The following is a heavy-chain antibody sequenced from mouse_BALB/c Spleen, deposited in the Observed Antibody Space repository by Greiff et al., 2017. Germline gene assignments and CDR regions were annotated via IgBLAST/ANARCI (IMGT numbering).Heavy chain of an antibody. CDR1: SYTFTDYA. CDR3: ARNYDYDHYAMDY. D-gene: IGHD2-4*01. Sequence: QVQLQQSGPELVRPGVSVKISCKGSSYTFTDYAMHWVKQSHAKSLEWIGVISTYYGNTNYNQKFKGKATMTVDKSSSTAYMELARLTSEDSAVYYCARNYDYDHYAMDYWGQGTSVTVSS. V-gene: IGHV1-67*01. CDR2: ISTYYGNT. J-gene: IGHJ4*01.